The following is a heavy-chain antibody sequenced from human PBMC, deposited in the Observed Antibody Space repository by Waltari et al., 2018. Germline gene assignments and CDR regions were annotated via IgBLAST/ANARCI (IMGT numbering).Heavy chain of an antibody. Sequence: QVQLQESGPGLVKPSETLSLTCTVPGPPVTTAYWRWVRQPPGRGLEWIGYIYSPGSTNYNPSLKSRVTISIDTSKNQFSLNLTSMTAADTAVYYCASNRLIAPGVFDSWGQGTLVTVSS. D-gene: IGHD2-8*01. CDR1: GPPVTTAY. CDR2: IYSPGST. CDR3: ASNRLIAPGVFDS. V-gene: IGHV4-59*08. J-gene: IGHJ4*02.